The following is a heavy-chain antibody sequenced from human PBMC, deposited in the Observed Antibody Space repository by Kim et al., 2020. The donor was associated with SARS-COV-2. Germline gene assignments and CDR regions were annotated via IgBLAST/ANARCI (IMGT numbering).Heavy chain of an antibody. Sequence: SETLSLTCAVYGGSFSGYYWSWIRQPPGKGLEWIGEINHSGSTNYNPSLKSRVTISVDTSKNQFSLKLSSVTAADTAVYYCARENYDILTGLFPDAFDIWGQGTMVTVSS. CDR3: ARENYDILTGLFPDAFDI. J-gene: IGHJ3*02. D-gene: IGHD3-9*01. CDR2: INHSGST. V-gene: IGHV4-34*01. CDR1: GGSFSGYY.